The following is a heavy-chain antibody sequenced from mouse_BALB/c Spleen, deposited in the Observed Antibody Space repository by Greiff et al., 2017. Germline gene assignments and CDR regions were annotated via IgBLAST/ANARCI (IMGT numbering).Heavy chain of an antibody. CDR3: AREGGHYYGYNY. Sequence: EVQLQQSGPGLVKPSQSLSLTCTVTGYSITSDYAWNWIRQFPGNKLEWMGYISYSGSTSYNPSLKSRISITRDTSKNQFFLQLNSVTTEDTATYYCAREGGHYYGYNYWGQGTTLTVSS. CDR2: ISYSGST. J-gene: IGHJ2*01. D-gene: IGHD1-2*01. CDR1: GYSITSDYA. V-gene: IGHV3-2*02.